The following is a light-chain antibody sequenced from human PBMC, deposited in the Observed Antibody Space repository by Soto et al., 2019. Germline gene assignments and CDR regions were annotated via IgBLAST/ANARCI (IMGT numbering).Light chain of an antibody. V-gene: IGKV1-39*01. CDR2: SAS. CDR1: QNIRNY. J-gene: IGKJ2*01. CDR3: QQSFTIPYT. Sequence: DIQMTQSPSSLSASVGDRVSITCLSSQNIRNYLNWYQQKPGKAPNLLIHSASTLRSGVPSRFSGSGSGTDFSLTISSLQPEDFASYHCQQSFTIPYTFGQGTKVDIK.